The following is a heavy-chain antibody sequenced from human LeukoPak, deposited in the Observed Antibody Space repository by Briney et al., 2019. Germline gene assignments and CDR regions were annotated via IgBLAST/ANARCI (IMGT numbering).Heavy chain of an antibody. CDR3: ARHRSLYSSNGMDV. CDR1: GYSFTSYW. D-gene: IGHD6-13*01. V-gene: IGHV5-10-1*01. CDR2: IDPSDTYT. Sequence: GESLKISCKGSGYSFTSYWISWVRQMPGKGLEWMGRIDPSDTYTNYSPSFQGHVTISADKSISTAYLQWSSLKASDTAMYYCARHRSLYSSNGMDVWGQGTTVTVSS. J-gene: IGHJ6*02.